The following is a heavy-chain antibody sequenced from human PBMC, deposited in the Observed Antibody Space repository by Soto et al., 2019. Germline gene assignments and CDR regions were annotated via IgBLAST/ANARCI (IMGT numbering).Heavy chain of an antibody. Sequence: GGSLRLSCVASGFTFSSYAMSWVRQAPGKGLEWVSTTSTSGASTYYADSVKGRFTISRDNSENTLYLQMNSLRAEDTAVYYCMKNQRYSTSSIDYWGQGTLVTVSS. CDR3: MKNQRYSTSSIDY. D-gene: IGHD6-13*01. CDR1: GFTFSSYA. J-gene: IGHJ4*02. CDR2: TSTSGAST. V-gene: IGHV3-23*01.